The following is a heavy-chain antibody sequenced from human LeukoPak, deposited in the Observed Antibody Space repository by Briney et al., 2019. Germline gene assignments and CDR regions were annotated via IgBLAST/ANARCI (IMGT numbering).Heavy chain of an antibody. CDR1: GLTLRDYG. CDR3: VRNIDRTGTGWYFDL. J-gene: IGHJ2*01. D-gene: IGHD1-7*01. V-gene: IGHV3-64*01. Sequence: GGSLRLSCAASGLTLRDYGMHWVRQAPGNGLEYVSAIDSKEGSTYYANSVKGRFTISRDNSKNTLYLQMGSLRAEDMAVYYCVRNIDRTGTGWYFDLWGRGTLVTVSS. CDR2: IDSKEGST.